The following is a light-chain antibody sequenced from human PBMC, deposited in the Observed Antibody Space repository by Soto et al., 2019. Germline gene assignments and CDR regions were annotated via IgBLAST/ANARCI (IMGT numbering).Light chain of an antibody. CDR3: QQLNVNRPLT. Sequence: EIVLTQSPATLSLSPGERATLSCRASQSVSSYLAWYQQKPGQAPRLLIYDASNRATGIPARFSGSGSGTDFTLTISSLEPEDFATYFCQQLNVNRPLTFGGGTKVDI. J-gene: IGKJ4*01. CDR1: QSVSSY. V-gene: IGKV3-11*01. CDR2: DAS.